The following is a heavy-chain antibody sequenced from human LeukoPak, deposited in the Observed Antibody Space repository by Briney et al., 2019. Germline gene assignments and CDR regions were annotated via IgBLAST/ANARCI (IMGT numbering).Heavy chain of an antibody. V-gene: IGHV3-23*01. Sequence: GGSLRLSCAASGFTFSSYAMSWVRQAPGKGLEWVSAISGSGGSTYYADSVKGRFTISRDNSKSTLYLQMNSLRAEDTAVYYCAKCSNDYGDNNWFDPWGQGTLVTVSS. D-gene: IGHD4-17*01. J-gene: IGHJ5*02. CDR2: ISGSGGST. CDR3: AKCSNDYGDNNWFDP. CDR1: GFTFSSYA.